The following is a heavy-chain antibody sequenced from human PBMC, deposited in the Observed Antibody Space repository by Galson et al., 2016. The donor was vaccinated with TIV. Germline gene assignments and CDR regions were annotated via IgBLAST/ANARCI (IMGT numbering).Heavy chain of an antibody. J-gene: IGHJ6*02. Sequence: VKVSRKVSGYTFTDYYMHWMQQTPGKGFEWMGHIDPEDGQTKYAARFQGRITMTADTSTDTAYLELSSLRSEDTAIYYCTTVRLRGSGGMDVWGQGTTVIVSS. CDR3: TTVRLRGSGGMDV. D-gene: IGHD2-8*01. V-gene: IGHV1-69-2*01. CDR1: GYTFTDYY. CDR2: IDPEDGQT.